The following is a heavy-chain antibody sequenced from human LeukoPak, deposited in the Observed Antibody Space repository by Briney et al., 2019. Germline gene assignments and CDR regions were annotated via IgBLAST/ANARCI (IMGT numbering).Heavy chain of an antibody. CDR3: ARHMTTVISPFDY. V-gene: IGHV5-51*01. CDR1: GYRFTSYW. CDR2: IYPGDSDA. Sequence: GESLKISCKGSGYRFTSYWIGWVRQMPGKGLERMGIIYPGDSDARYRPSFQGQVTISADRSTSTAYLQWSSLKASDTAMYYCARHMTTVISPFDYWGQGSLVTVSS. D-gene: IGHD4-23*01. J-gene: IGHJ4*02.